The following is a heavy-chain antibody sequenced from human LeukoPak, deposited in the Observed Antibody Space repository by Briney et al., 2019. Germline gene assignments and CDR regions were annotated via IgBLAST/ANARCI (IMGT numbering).Heavy chain of an antibody. V-gene: IGHV4-39*07. J-gene: IGHJ4*02. CDR1: GGSISSSSYY. CDR2: IYYSGST. Sequence: SETLSLTCTVSGGSISSSSYYWGWIRQPPGKGLEWIGSIYYSGSTYYNPSLKSRVTISVDTSKNQFSLKLSSVTAADTAVYYCARDDYGGKFGQWGQGTLVTVSS. CDR3: ARDDYGGKFGQ. D-gene: IGHD4-23*01.